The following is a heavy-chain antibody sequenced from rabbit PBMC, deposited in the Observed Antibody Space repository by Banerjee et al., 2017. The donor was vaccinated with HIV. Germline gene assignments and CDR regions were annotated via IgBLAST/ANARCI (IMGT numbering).Heavy chain of an antibody. D-gene: IGHD1-1*01. Sequence: QLKESGGGLVQPGGSLKLSCKASGFDFISNYWMNWVRQAPGKGLEWIGSIYTGDGSTYYASWVNGRFSISRENNQNTVYLQLNSLTAADTATYFCARDSIAYATNGVYSGWNLWGQGTLVTVS. CDR2: IYTGDGST. CDR3: ARDSIAYATNGVYSGWNL. J-gene: IGHJ4*01. V-gene: IGHV1S7*01. CDR1: GFDFISNY.